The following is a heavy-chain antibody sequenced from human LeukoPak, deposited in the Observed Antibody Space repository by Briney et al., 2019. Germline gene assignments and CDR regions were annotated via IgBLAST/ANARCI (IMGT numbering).Heavy chain of an antibody. CDR1: GFTFSSYS. D-gene: IGHD6-19*01. CDR2: ISSSSSYI. V-gene: IGHV3-21*01. CDR3: ARIAVAGTDADY. J-gene: IGHJ4*02. Sequence: GGSLRLSCAASGFTFSSYSMNWVRQAPGKGLEWVSSISSSSSYIYYADSVKGRFTISRDNAKNSLYLQMNSLRAEDTAAYYCARIAVAGTDADYWGQGTLVTVSS.